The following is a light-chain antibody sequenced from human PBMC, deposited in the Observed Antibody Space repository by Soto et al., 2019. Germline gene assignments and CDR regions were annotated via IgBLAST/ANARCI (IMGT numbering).Light chain of an antibody. CDR2: GNI. CDR3: QSYDSSLSAVV. J-gene: IGLJ2*01. V-gene: IGLV1-40*01. CDR1: SSNIGAGYD. Sequence: QLPSVSGAPGQRVTISCTGNSSNIGAGYDVQWYRQLPGTAPKLLIYGNINRPSGVPDRFSGSKSGTSASLAITGLQAEDEGDHYCQSYDSSLSAVVFGGGTKLTVL.